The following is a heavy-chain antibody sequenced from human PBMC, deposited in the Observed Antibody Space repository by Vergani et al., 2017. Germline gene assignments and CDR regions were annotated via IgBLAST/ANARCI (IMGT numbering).Heavy chain of an antibody. D-gene: IGHD1-26*01. J-gene: IGHJ4*02. V-gene: IGHV3-23*01. Sequence: EVQLLESGGGLVQPGGSLRLSCAASGFTFSSYAMSWVRQAPGKGLELVSAISGSGGSTYYADSVKGRFTISRDNSKNTLYLQMNSLRAEDTAVYYCTTYLPVGATISYWGQGTLVTVSS. CDR3: TTYLPVGATISY. CDR2: ISGSGGST. CDR1: GFTFSSYA.